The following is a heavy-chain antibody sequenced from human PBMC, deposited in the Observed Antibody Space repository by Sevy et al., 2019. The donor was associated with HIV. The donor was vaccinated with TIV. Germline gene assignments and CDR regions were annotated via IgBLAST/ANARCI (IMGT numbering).Heavy chain of an antibody. CDR1: GFNFSYYG. J-gene: IGHJ4*02. CDR3: ARDWNHGVFDY. Sequence: GGSLRLSCAASGFNFSYYGMNWVRQAPGKGLESVAEIWNDGSDKYYADSVKGRFTISRDSSTLYLQMNSLRAEDTAVYYCARDWNHGVFDYWGQGSLVTVSS. V-gene: IGHV3-33*01. D-gene: IGHD1-1*01. CDR2: IWNDGSDK.